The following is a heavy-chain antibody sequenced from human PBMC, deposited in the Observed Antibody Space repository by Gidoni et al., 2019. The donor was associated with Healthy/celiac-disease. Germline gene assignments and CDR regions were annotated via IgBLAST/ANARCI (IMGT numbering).Heavy chain of an antibody. J-gene: IGHJ6*02. CDR1: GCTFSSYA. Sequence: EVQLLESGGGLVQPGGALGLPCAASGCTFSSYAMSWVRQAPGKGLAWFSAISGSGGSTSYADSVKGRFTISRDNSKNTLYLQMNSLRAEDTAVYYCAKVDGMDVWGQGTTVTVSS. V-gene: IGHV3-23*01. CDR3: AKVDGMDV. CDR2: ISGSGGST.